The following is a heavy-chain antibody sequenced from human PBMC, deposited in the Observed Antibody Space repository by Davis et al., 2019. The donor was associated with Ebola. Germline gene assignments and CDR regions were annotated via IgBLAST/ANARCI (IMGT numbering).Heavy chain of an antibody. Sequence: GESLKISCKGSGYSFTNYWIGWVRQVPGKGLEWMGIIYPADSDTRYSPSFQGQVTISADKSISTASLQWSSLKASDTAIYYCARQAPYGDFYDYWGQGTLVTVSS. CDR2: IYPADSDT. J-gene: IGHJ4*02. CDR3: ARQAPYGDFYDY. V-gene: IGHV5-51*01. CDR1: GYSFTNYW. D-gene: IGHD4-17*01.